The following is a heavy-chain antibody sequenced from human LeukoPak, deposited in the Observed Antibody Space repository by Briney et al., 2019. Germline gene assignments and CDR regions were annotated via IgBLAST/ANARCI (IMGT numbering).Heavy chain of an antibody. J-gene: IGHJ3*02. CDR2: IYYSGST. D-gene: IGHD3-10*01. V-gene: IGHV4-39*01. Sequence: PSETLSLTCTVSGGSISSSSYYWGWIRQPPGKGLEWIGSIYYSGSTYYNPSLKSRVTISVDTSKNQFSLKLSSVTAADTAVYYCASPLWPEEAFDIWGQGTMVTVSS. CDR3: ASPLWPEEAFDI. CDR1: GGSISSSSYY.